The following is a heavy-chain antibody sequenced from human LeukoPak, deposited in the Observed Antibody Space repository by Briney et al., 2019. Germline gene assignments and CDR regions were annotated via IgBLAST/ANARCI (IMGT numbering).Heavy chain of an antibody. D-gene: IGHD5-12*01. CDR1: GYTFTSHG. Sequence: ASVKVSCKASGYTFTSHGISWVRQAPGQGLEWMGWISTYNGNTNYAQKLQGRVSMTTDTSTSTAYMDLRSLRSDDTAVYYCARGAFTRGYSGYDFDYWGQGTLVTVSS. V-gene: IGHV1-18*01. CDR2: ISTYNGNT. CDR3: ARGAFTRGYSGYDFDY. J-gene: IGHJ4*02.